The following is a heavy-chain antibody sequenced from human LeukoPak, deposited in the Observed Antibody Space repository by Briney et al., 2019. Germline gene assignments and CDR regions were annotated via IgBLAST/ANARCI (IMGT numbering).Heavy chain of an antibody. CDR2: IKQDGSEK. Sequence: GGSLRLSCAASGFTFSNYWMTWVRQAPGKGLEWVAHIKQDGSEKYYVDSVKGRFTISRDNAKNSLYLQMNSLRVEDTAIYYCARIESITIFGVVISHDVFDIWGQGTMVAVSS. CDR1: GFTFSNYW. D-gene: IGHD3-3*01. CDR3: ARIESITIFGVVISHDVFDI. J-gene: IGHJ3*02. V-gene: IGHV3-7*01.